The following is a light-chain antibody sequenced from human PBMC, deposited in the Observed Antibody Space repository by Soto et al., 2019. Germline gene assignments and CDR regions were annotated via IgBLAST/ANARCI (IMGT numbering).Light chain of an antibody. Sequence: QSVLTQPPSVSGAPGQRVTISCTGSSSNIGAGYYVHWYQQLPGTAPKLLIYGNSNRPSGVPDRFSGSKSGTSASLAITGLQADDEADYYCQSYDSSLSGYVFGTGTKLTVL. CDR1: SSNIGAGYY. CDR2: GNS. CDR3: QSYDSSLSGYV. J-gene: IGLJ1*01. V-gene: IGLV1-40*01.